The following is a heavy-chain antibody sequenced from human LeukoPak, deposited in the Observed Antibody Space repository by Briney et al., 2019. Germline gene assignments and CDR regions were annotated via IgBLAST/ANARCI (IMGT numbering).Heavy chain of an antibody. J-gene: IGHJ3*02. CDR3: ARGMARDAFDI. CDR1: GGSFSGYY. D-gene: IGHD5-12*01. CDR2: INHSGST. Sequence: SSETLSLTCAVYGGSFSGYYWSWIRRPPGKGLEWIGEINHSGSTNYNPSLKSRVTISVDTSKNQFSLKLSSVTAADTAVYYCARGMARDAFDIWGQGTMVTVSS. V-gene: IGHV4-34*01.